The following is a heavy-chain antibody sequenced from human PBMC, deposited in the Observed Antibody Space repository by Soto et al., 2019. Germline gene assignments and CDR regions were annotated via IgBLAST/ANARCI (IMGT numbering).Heavy chain of an antibody. CDR1: GSSISSYY. Sequence: KPSESLSLTCTVAGSSISSYYWIWVRQPAGKGLEWIGYIYYSGSTNYNPSLKSRVTISVDTSRNQFSLKLSSVTAADTAVYYCARGRIFGVVNSGMAVWGQGPRSPSP. CDR2: IYYSGST. V-gene: IGHV4-59*01. J-gene: IGHJ6*02. D-gene: IGHD3-3*01. CDR3: ARGRIFGVVNSGMAV.